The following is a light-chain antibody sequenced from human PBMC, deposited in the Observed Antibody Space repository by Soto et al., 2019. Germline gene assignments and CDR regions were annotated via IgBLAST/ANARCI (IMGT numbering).Light chain of an antibody. V-gene: IGKV1-17*01. J-gene: IGKJ1*01. CDR3: LQHNSYPST. CDR1: QGIRND. Sequence: DILMTQSPSSLSASVGDRVTITCRASQGIRNDLAWYQQKPGKAPKRLIYAASSLQSGVPSRFGGSGSGTEFTLTISSLQPEDFATYYCLQHNSYPSTFGQGTKVEIK. CDR2: AAS.